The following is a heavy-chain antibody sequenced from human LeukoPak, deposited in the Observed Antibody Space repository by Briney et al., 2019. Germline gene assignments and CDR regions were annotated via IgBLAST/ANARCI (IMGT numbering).Heavy chain of an antibody. D-gene: IGHD6-19*01. Sequence: PSETLSLTCTVSGGSISSYYWSWIRQPPGKGLEWIGYIYYSGSTNYNPSLKSRVTISVDTSKNQFSLKLSSVTAADTAVYYCARHGTLYSSGWYVDYYGMDVWGQGTTVTVSS. CDR2: IYYSGST. CDR3: ARHGTLYSSGWYVDYYGMDV. J-gene: IGHJ6*02. CDR1: GGSISSYY. V-gene: IGHV4-59*08.